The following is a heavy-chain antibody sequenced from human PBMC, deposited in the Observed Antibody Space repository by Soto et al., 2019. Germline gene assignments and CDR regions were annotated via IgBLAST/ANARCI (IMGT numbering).Heavy chain of an antibody. Sequence: EVQLVESGGGLVQPGRSLRLSCAASGFTFDDYATHWVRQAPGKGLEWVSGISWNSGSIGYADSVKGRFTISRDNAKNSLYLQMNSLRAEDTALYYCAKDGSYYDFWSGYYHYYYYMDVWGKGTTVTVSS. CDR2: ISWNSGSI. J-gene: IGHJ6*03. CDR1: GFTFDDYA. V-gene: IGHV3-9*01. CDR3: AKDGSYYDFWSGYYHYYYYMDV. D-gene: IGHD3-3*01.